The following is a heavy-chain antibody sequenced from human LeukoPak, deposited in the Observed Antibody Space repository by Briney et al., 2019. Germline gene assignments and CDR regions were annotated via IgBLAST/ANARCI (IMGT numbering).Heavy chain of an antibody. J-gene: IGHJ5*02. CDR2: TYYRSKRYN. D-gene: IGHD3-10*01. CDR3: ARGELLWFGELFNWFDP. V-gene: IGHV6-1*01. CDR1: GDSVSSNSAA. Sequence: SQILSLTCAISGDSVSSNSAAWNWIRQSPSRSLEWLGRTYYRSKRYNDYAVSVKSRITINQDTSKNQFSLQLNSVTPEDTAVYYCARGELLWFGELFNWFDPWGQGTLVTVSS.